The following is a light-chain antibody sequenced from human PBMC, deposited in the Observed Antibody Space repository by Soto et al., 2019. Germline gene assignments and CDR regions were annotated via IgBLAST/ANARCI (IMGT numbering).Light chain of an antibody. CDR3: QQSYGITPVT. J-gene: IGKJ4*01. V-gene: IGKV1-39*01. Sequence: DIQMTQSPSSLSASVGDRVTITCRASQSISTYLNWYQQHPGKAPKLLIYTASNLESGVPSRFSGSGSGTDFTLTIRSLQPEDFATYYCQQSYGITPVTFGGGTKVEIK. CDR2: TAS. CDR1: QSISTY.